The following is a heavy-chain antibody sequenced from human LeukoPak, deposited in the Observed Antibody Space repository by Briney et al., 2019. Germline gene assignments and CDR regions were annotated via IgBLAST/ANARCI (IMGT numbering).Heavy chain of an antibody. Sequence: PGGSLRLSCAASGFTFSSYAMSWVRQAPGKGLEWVSAISGSGGSTYYADSVKGRFTISRDNSKNTLYLQMNSLRAEDTAVYYCATHTPYYDILTGYLLGYWGQGTLVTVSS. CDR1: GFTFSSYA. D-gene: IGHD3-9*01. J-gene: IGHJ4*02. V-gene: IGHV3-23*01. CDR2: ISGSGGST. CDR3: ATHTPYYDILTGYLLGY.